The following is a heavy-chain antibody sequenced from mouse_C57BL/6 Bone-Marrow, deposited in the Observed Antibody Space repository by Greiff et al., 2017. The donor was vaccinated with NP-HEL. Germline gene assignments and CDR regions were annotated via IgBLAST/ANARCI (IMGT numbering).Heavy chain of an antibody. CDR1: GYTFTSYW. V-gene: IGHV1-50*01. CDR2: IDPSDSYT. D-gene: IGHD2-3*01. Sequence: QVQLQQPGAELVKPGASVKLSCKASGYTFTSYWMQWVKQRPGQGLEWIGEIDPSDSYTNYNQKFKGKATLTVDTSSSTAYMQLSSLTSVDSAVYYCARDGYYPYWYFDVWGTGTTVTVSS. CDR3: ARDGYYPYWYFDV. J-gene: IGHJ1*03.